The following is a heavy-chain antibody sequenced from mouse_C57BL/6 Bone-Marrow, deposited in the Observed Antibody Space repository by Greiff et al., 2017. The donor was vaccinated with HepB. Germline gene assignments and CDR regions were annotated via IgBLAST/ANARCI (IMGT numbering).Heavy chain of an antibody. V-gene: IGHV1-81*01. Sequence: VKLVESGAELARPGASVKLSCKASGYTFTSYGISWVKQRTGQGLEWIGEIYPRSGNTYYNEKFKGKATLTADKSSSTAYMELRSLTAEDSAVYFCARGYYGARFAYWGQGTRVTVSA. J-gene: IGHJ3*01. D-gene: IGHD1-1*01. CDR1: GYTFTSYG. CDR3: ARGYYGARFAY. CDR2: IYPRSGNT.